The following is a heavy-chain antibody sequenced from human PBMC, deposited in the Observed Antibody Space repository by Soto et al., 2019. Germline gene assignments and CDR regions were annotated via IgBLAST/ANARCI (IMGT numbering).Heavy chain of an antibody. J-gene: IGHJ6*02. D-gene: IGHD3-10*01. Sequence: SETLSLTCTVSGGSISSSSYYWGWIRQPPGKGLEWIGSIYYSGSTNYNPSLKSRVTISVDTSKNQFSLKLSSVTAADTAVYYCARVLVRGTYYYGSGIPRYGMDVWGQGTTVTVSS. CDR1: GGSISSSSYY. CDR2: IYYSGST. CDR3: ARVLVRGTYYYGSGIPRYGMDV. V-gene: IGHV4-39*07.